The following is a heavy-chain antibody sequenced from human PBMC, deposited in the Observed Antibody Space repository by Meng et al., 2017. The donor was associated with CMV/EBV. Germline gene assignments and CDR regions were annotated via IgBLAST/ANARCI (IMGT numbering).Heavy chain of an antibody. J-gene: IGHJ6*02. CDR3: ARDAISGGYCSGGSCSYYYYGMDV. V-gene: IGHV4-39*07. D-gene: IGHD2-15*01. Sequence: SETLSLTCTVSGGSISSSSYYWGWIRQPPGKGREWIVSSYYSGSTYYNPSLKSRVTISVDTSKNQFSLKLRSVTAADTAVYYCARDAISGGYCSGGSCSYYYYGMDVWGQGTTVTVSS. CDR1: GGSISSSSYY. CDR2: SYYSGST.